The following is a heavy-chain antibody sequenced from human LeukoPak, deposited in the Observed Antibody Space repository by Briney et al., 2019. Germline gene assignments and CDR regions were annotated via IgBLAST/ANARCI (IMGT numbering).Heavy chain of an antibody. CDR1: GGSISSGGYY. V-gene: IGHV4-30-2*01. Sequence: RSSETLSLTCTVSGGSISSGGYYWSWIRQPPGKGLEWIGYIYHRGSTYYNPSLKSRVTISVDRSKNQFSLKLSSVTAADTAVYYCARDRGGSYYYYYMDVWGKGTTVTVSS. CDR3: ARDRGGSYYYYYMDV. J-gene: IGHJ6*03. CDR2: IYHRGST. D-gene: IGHD3-10*01.